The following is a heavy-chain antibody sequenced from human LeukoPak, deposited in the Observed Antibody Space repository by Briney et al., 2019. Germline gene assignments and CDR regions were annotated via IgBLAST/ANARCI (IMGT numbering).Heavy chain of an antibody. V-gene: IGHV1-2*02. Sequence: GASVKVSCKASGYTFTGYYMHWVRQAPGQGLEWMGWINPNSGGTNYVQKYQGRVTMTRDTSISTAYMELSRLRSDDTAVYYCARDLYNWNDEGYFDYWGQGTLVTVSS. CDR2: INPNSGGT. CDR1: GYTFTGYY. J-gene: IGHJ4*02. D-gene: IGHD1-1*01. CDR3: ARDLYNWNDEGYFDY.